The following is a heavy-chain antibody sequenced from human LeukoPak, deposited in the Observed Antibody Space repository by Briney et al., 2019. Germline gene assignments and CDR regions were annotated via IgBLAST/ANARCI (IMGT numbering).Heavy chain of an antibody. CDR3: ARHRYYGSGSYYNLGWFDP. CDR1: GYSFTSYW. J-gene: IGHJ5*02. CDR2: IYPGDSDT. Sequence: GGSLKISCKGSGYSFTSYWIDWVRQMPGKGLEWMGIIYPGDSDTRYSPSFQGQVTISADKSISTAYLQWSSLKASDTAMYYCARHRYYGSGSYYNLGWFDPWGQGTLVTVSS. D-gene: IGHD3-10*01. V-gene: IGHV5-51*01.